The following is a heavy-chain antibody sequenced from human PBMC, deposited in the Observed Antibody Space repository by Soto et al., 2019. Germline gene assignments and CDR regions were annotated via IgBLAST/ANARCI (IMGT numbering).Heavy chain of an antibody. CDR1: GFTFSSYG. Sequence: PGGSLRLSCAASGFTFSSYGMHWVRQAPGKGLEWVAVISDDGSNKYYADSVKGRFTISRDNSKNTLYLQMNSLRVEDTAVYYCARMGGFLAPGEDYYYYGMDVWGQGTTVTVSS. CDR2: ISDDGSNK. CDR3: ARMGGFLAPGEDYYYYGMDV. J-gene: IGHJ6*02. D-gene: IGHD3-16*01. V-gene: IGHV3-30*03.